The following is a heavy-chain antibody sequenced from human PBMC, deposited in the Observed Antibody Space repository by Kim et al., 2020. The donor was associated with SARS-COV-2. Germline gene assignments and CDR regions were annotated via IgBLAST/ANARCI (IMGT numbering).Heavy chain of an antibody. Sequence: GGSLRLSCTASGFTFNTYSMDWVRQAPGKGLQWVSYISSDSTTKYYADSVKGRFTISRDNARNSLYLQVNSLRDEDTAVYYCARGSAVARVFDSWGQGTLVTVSS. V-gene: IGHV3-48*02. D-gene: IGHD6-19*01. CDR1: GFTFNTYS. J-gene: IGHJ4*02. CDR2: ISSDSTTK. CDR3: ARGSAVARVFDS.